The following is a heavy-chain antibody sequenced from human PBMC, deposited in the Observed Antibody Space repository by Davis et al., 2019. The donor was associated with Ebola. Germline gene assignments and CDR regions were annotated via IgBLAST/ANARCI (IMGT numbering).Heavy chain of an antibody. CDR1: GGSTSSFY. CDR3: ARGRDSGSYYYGMDV. CDR2: FYYSVST. J-gene: IGHJ6*02. Sequence: SETLSPTCPVPGGSTSSFYWSWIRQLPGKGLEWIGSFYYSVSTNYNPSLKSRVTISVDTSKNQFSLKLSSVTAADTAVYYCARGRDSGSYYYGMDVWGQGTTVTVSS. V-gene: IGHV4-59*12. D-gene: IGHD1-26*01.